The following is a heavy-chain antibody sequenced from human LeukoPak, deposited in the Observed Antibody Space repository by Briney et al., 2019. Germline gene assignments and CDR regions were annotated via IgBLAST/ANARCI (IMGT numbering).Heavy chain of an antibody. CDR3: ARGARVGAFDI. CDR1: GFTFSSYS. D-gene: IGHD2-2*01. V-gene: IGHV3-48*01. Sequence: PGGSLRLSCAACGFTFSSYSMNWVRQAPGKGLEWVSYISSSSSTIYYADSVKGRFTISRDNAKNSLYLQMNSLRAEDTAVYYCARGARVGAFDIWGQGTMVTVSS. CDR2: ISSSSSTI. J-gene: IGHJ3*02.